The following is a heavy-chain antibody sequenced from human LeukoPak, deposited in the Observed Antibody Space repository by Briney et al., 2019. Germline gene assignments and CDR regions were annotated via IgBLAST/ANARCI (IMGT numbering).Heavy chain of an antibody. V-gene: IGHV1-2*02. CDR1: GYTFTGYY. CDR3: ARDYYGSGSLDY. CDR2: INPNSGGT. Sequence: GASVKVSCKASGYTFTGYYMHWVRQAPGQGLEWMGWINPNSGGTNYAQKFQGRVTMTRDTSISTAYMELSRLRSDDTAVYCCARDYYGSGSLDYWGQGTLVTVSS. D-gene: IGHD3-10*01. J-gene: IGHJ4*02.